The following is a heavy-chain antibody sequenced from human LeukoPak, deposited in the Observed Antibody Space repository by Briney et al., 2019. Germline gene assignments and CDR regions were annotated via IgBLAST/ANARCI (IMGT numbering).Heavy chain of an antibody. CDR1: GYTFTGYY. D-gene: IGHD2-2*01. CDR2: INPNSGGT. J-gene: IGHJ6*03. Sequence: ASVKVSCKASGYTFTGYYMHWVRQAPGQGLEWMGWINPNSGGTNYAQKLQDRVTMTTDTSTSIAYMELRSLRSDDTAVYYCARDTYCSSTRCFPDYMDVWGTGTTVTVSS. CDR3: ARDTYCSSTRCFPDYMDV. V-gene: IGHV1-2*02.